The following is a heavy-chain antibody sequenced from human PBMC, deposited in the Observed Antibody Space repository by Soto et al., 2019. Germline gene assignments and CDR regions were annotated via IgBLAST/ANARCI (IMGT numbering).Heavy chain of an antibody. CDR3: VRAAYETSSGGHEFLY. Sequence: GGSLRLSCGVSGFTFSSYSMHWVRQAPGKGLEWVAVISYDGSHKFYGDSVKGRFTIARDNPKSTLFLQMNSLTTDDTAIYYCVRAAYETSSGGHEFLYWGQGALVTVSS. J-gene: IGHJ4*02. CDR2: ISYDGSHK. V-gene: IGHV3-30*03. CDR1: GFTFSSYS. D-gene: IGHD6-6*01.